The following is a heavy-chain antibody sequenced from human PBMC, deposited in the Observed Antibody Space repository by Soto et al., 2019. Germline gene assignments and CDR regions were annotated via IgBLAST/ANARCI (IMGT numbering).Heavy chain of an antibody. CDR2: IFPLTDIP. J-gene: IGHJ4*02. CDR3: ARGPLVVLNYFES. CDR1: GGTFRNYP. Sequence: QVQLVQCGTEVKKPGSSVKVSCKASGGTFRNYPINWVRQAPGQGLEWMGSIFPLTDIPDYAQNFQTRLTISADKSKSTAYMELSSLTSDDTAMYFCARGPLVVLNYFESWGQGTLVTVSS. V-gene: IGHV1-69*02.